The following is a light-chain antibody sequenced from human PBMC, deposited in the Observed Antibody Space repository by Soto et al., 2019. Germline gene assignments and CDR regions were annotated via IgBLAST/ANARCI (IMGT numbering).Light chain of an antibody. J-gene: IGKJ5*01. Sequence: EIALTQSPGTLSLSPGEGASLSCRASQAISGNYLAWYQHKPGQAPRLLMYGASSRATGIPDRFSGSGSGTDFTLTISRLEPEDFAVYYCQQYGSSPPITFGQGTRLEIK. CDR2: GAS. V-gene: IGKV3-20*01. CDR3: QQYGSSPPIT. CDR1: QAISGNY.